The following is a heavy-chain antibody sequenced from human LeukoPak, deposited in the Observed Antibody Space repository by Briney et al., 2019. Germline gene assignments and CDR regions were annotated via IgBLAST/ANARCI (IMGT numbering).Heavy chain of an antibody. V-gene: IGHV4-4*07. D-gene: IGHD3-10*01. CDR3: AREPRMVRGVIITPDAFDI. CDR1: GGSISSYY. Sequence: SETLSLTCTVSGGSISSYYWSWIRQPAGKGLEWIGRIYTSGSTNYNPSLKSRVTMSVDTSKNQFSLKLSSVTAADTAVYYCAREPRMVRGVIITPDAFDIWGQGTMVTVSS. CDR2: IYTSGST. J-gene: IGHJ3*02.